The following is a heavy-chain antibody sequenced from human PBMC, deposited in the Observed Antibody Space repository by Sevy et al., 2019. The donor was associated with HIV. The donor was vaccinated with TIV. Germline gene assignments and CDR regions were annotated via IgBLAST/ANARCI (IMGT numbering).Heavy chain of an antibody. V-gene: IGHV3-23*01. D-gene: IGHD3-22*01. CDR1: GFTFSSYA. Sequence: PGGSLRLSCAASGFTFSSYAMSWVRQAPGKGLEWVSAISGSGYLTYYTDPVKGRFTISRDNSKNTLYLQMNSLRAEDTAVYYCAKEGGGYYYDSSGLFDYWGQGTLVTVSS. CDR3: AKEGGGYYYDSSGLFDY. CDR2: ISGSGYLT. J-gene: IGHJ4*02.